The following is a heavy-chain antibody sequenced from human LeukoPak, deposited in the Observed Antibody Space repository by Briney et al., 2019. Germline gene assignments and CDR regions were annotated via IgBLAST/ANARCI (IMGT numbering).Heavy chain of an antibody. CDR1: GGSINSHY. D-gene: IGHD6-19*01. V-gene: IGHV4-59*08. Sequence: SETLSLTCAVSGGSINSHYWGWIRQPPGKGLQWIGDIYYTGKINYNPSLKSRVTITLDTSKDHLSLNLTSVLAADTAIYYCVRRDPGWNYFDYWGQGILVTVSS. CDR2: IYYTGKI. J-gene: IGHJ4*02. CDR3: VRRDPGWNYFDY.